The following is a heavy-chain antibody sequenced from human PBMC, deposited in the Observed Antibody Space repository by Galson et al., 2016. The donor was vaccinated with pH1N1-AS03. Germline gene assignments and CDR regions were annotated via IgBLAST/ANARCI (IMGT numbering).Heavy chain of an antibody. CDR3: TRVIDIFDHLYYYAMDV. CDR2: IDSDGGKK. CDR1: GFTFSSYW. V-gene: IGHV3-74*01. Sequence: LRLSCAASGFTFSSYWMHWVRHLPGKGLVWVSGIDSDGGKKSYAESVKGRFTISRDNSKNTLYLQMNSLRAEDTAIYYCTRVIDIFDHLYYYAMDVWGQGTTVTVSS. D-gene: IGHD3-9*01. J-gene: IGHJ6*02.